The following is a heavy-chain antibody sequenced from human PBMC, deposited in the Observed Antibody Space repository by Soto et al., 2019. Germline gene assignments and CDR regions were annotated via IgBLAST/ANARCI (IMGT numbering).Heavy chain of an antibody. Sequence: ASVKVSCKVSGYPLTELSMNWVRQAPGQGLEWMGGFDPDDGETVYAQKFQGRVTMTEDTSTDTAYMELSSLRSEDTAVYYCATDREYSYSQDWGQGTLVTVSS. CDR3: ATDREYSYSQD. CDR2: FDPDDGET. V-gene: IGHV1-24*01. J-gene: IGHJ4*02. D-gene: IGHD5-18*01. CDR1: GYPLTELS.